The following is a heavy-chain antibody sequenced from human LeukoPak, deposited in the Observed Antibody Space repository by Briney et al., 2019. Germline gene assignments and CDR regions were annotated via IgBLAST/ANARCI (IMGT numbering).Heavy chain of an antibody. J-gene: IGHJ3*02. Sequence: GGSLRLSCAASGFIFSSHAMTWVRRAPGVGLEWVSVISTRGNYTYYADSVQGRFTISRDNSKNTLYLQMNSLRAEDAAVYYCAKRFYYDSSGWFDTFDIWGQGTMVTVSS. CDR1: GFIFSSHA. CDR2: ISTRGNYT. D-gene: IGHD3-22*01. V-gene: IGHV3-23*01. CDR3: AKRFYYDSSGWFDTFDI.